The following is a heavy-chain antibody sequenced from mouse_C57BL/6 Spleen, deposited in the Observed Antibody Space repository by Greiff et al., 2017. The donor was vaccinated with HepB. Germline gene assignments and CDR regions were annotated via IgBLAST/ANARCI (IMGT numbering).Heavy chain of an antibody. CDR3: ARGGYGYDWFAY. CDR2: IHPNSGST. Sequence: QVHVKQPGAELVKPGASVKLSCKASGYTFTSYWMHWVKQRPGQGLEWIGMIHPNSGSTNYNEKFKSKATLTVDKSSSTAYMQLSSLTSEDSAVYYCARGGYGYDWFAYWGQGTLVTVSA. V-gene: IGHV1-64*01. D-gene: IGHD2-2*01. CDR1: GYTFTSYW. J-gene: IGHJ3*01.